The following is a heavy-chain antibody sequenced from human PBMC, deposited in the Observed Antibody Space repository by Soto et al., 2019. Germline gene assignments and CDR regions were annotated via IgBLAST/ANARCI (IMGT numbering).Heavy chain of an antibody. Sequence: GGSLRLSCAASGFTFSSYGMHWVRQAPGKGLEWVAVIWYDGSNKYYADSVKGRFTISRDNSKNTLYLQMNSLRAEDTAVYYCARKEDIVAPISDYYYGMDVWGQGTTVTVSS. J-gene: IGHJ6*02. CDR2: IWYDGSNK. CDR1: GFTFSSYG. CDR3: ARKEDIVAPISDYYYGMDV. D-gene: IGHD5-12*01. V-gene: IGHV3-33*01.